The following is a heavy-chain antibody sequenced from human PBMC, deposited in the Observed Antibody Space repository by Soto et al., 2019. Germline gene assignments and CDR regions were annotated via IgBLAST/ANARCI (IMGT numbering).Heavy chain of an antibody. CDR1: GGSISGGGYY. J-gene: IGHJ4*02. V-gene: IGHV4-31*03. Sequence: SETLSLTCTVSGGSISGGGYYWSWIRQHPGKGLEWIGYIYYSGSTYYNPSLKSRVTISVDTSKNQFSLKLSSVTAADTAVYYCARDSYSSSSGYFDYWGQGTLVTVSS. D-gene: IGHD6-6*01. CDR2: IYYSGST. CDR3: ARDSYSSSSGYFDY.